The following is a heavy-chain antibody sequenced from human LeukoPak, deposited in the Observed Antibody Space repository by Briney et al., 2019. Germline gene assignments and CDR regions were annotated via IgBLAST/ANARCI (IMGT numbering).Heavy chain of an antibody. CDR2: IKQDGSEK. J-gene: IGHJ6*02. CDR1: GFTFSSYW. Sequence: GGSLRLSCAASGFTFSSYWMSWVRQAPGKGLEWVANIKQDGSEKYYVDSVKGRFTISRDNAKNSLYLQMNSLRAEDTAVYYCARDPLMDILTNYGMDVWGQGTTVTVSS. CDR3: ARDPLMDILTNYGMDV. D-gene: IGHD3-9*01. V-gene: IGHV3-7*01.